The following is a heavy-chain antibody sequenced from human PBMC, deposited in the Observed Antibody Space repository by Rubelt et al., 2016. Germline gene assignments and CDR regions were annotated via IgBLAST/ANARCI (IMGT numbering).Heavy chain of an antibody. J-gene: IGHJ4*02. CDR1: GFTFSGYW. V-gene: IGHV3-74*01. CDR2: IKSDGSIT. D-gene: IGHD4-17*01. Sequence: ELQLVESGGGLVQPGGSLRLSCAASGFTFSGYWMHWVRQGPGKGLVWVSRIKSDGSITNYADSVKGRFTISRDNAKSTRYLQMNSLRAEDTAVYYCATGLREAFDLWGQGTLVTVSS. CDR3: ATGLREAFDL.